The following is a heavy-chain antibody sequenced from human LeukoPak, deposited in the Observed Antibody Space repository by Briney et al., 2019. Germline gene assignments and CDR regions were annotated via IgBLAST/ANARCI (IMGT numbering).Heavy chain of an antibody. J-gene: IGHJ4*02. V-gene: IGHV1-18*01. CDR1: GYRFTSYG. D-gene: IGHD2-2*01. Sequence: GASVTVSCKASGYRFTSYGISWVRQAPGQGLEWMAWISAYNGNTNYAQKFQGRVIMTTDTSTSTAYMELRSLISDDTAVYYCARDPDCSSTRCAESPFDYWGQGTLVTVSS. CDR3: ARDPDCSSTRCAESPFDY. CDR2: ISAYNGNT.